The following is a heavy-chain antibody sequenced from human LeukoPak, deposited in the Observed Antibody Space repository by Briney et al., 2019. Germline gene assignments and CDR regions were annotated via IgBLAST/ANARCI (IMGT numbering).Heavy chain of an antibody. CDR2: MSQGGGA. CDR1: GGSIGSYY. D-gene: IGHD7-27*01. Sequence: SETLSLTCTVSGGSIGSYYWSWIRQPPGKGLEWIGYMSQGGGASYNPSPKSRVTISVDTSKNLFSLKLSSVTAADTAVYYCAKTNWGAFDIWGQGTMVTVSS. CDR3: AKTNWGAFDI. J-gene: IGHJ3*02. V-gene: IGHV4-59*03.